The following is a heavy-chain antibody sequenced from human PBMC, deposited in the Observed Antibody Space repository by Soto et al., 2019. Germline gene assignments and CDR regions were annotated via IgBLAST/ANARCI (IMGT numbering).Heavy chain of an antibody. CDR2: IWYDGSNK. CDR3: AREIVVVVAAMKPNWFDP. Sequence: QVQLVESGGGVVQPGRSLRLSCAASGFTFSSYGMHWVRQAPGKGLEWVAVIWYDGSNKYYADSVKGRFTISRDNSKNTLYLQMNSLRAEDTAVYYCAREIVVVVAAMKPNWFDPWGQGTLVTVSS. D-gene: IGHD2-15*01. CDR1: GFTFSSYG. J-gene: IGHJ5*02. V-gene: IGHV3-33*01.